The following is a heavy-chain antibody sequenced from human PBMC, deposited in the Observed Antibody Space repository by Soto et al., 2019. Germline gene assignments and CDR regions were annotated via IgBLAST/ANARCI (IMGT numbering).Heavy chain of an antibody. D-gene: IGHD1-20*01. CDR2: IYYSGST. Sequence: QLQLQESGPGLVKPSETLSLTCTVSGGSISSSSYYWGWIRQPPGKGLEWIGSIYYSGSTYYNPSLKSRATISVDTSTDQFSLRRSSVTAADTAVYYWARRGGWGVTGPHHAFAIWCQGTIVTVSS. V-gene: IGHV4-39*01. CDR3: ARRGGWGVTGPHHAFAI. J-gene: IGHJ3*02. CDR1: GGSISSSSYY.